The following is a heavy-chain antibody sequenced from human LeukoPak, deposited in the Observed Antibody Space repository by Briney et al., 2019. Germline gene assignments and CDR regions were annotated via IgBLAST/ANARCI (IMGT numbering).Heavy chain of an antibody. CDR2: ISYDGSNK. Sequence: GGSLRLSCAAPGFTFSSYGMHWVRQAPGKGLEWVAVISYDGSNKYYADSVKGRFTISRDNSKNTLYLQMNSLRAEDTAVYYCAKARGGYADYWGQGTLVTVSS. D-gene: IGHD5-12*01. CDR3: AKARGGYADY. CDR1: GFTFSSYG. J-gene: IGHJ4*02. V-gene: IGHV3-30*18.